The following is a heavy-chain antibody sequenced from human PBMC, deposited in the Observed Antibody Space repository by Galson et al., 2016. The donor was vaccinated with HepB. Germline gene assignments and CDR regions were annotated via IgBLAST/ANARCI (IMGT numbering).Heavy chain of an antibody. D-gene: IGHD2-15*01. CDR1: GGSTSSGGYY. J-gene: IGHJ5*02. CDR3: AIGRLGCSGGSCYRWFDP. V-gene: IGHV4-31*03. Sequence: TLSLTCTVSGGSTSSGGYYWTWIRQHPGKGLEWIGYIYYSGRTYYNPSHRSRSTISVDTSKNKFSLKLTSVTAADTAVYYCAIGRLGCSGGSCYRWFDPWGQGSLVTVSS. CDR2: IYYSGRT.